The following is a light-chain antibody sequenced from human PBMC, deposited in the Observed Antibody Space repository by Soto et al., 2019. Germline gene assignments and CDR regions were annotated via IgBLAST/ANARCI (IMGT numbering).Light chain of an antibody. CDR3: QQRSNWPST. CDR2: DAS. CDR1: QSVSSY. V-gene: IGKV3-11*01. J-gene: IGKJ4*01. Sequence: EIVLTQSPATLSLSPGERATLSCRASQSVSSYLAWYQQKPGQAPRLPIYDASNRATGIPARFSGSGSGTDFTLTISSLEPEDFAVYYCQQRSNWPSTFGGGTKVDIK.